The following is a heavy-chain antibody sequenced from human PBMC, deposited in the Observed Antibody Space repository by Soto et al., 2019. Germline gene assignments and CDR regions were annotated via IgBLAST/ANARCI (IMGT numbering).Heavy chain of an antibody. D-gene: IGHD2-15*01. J-gene: IGHJ5*02. CDR3: AHRGLGWYWFDP. V-gene: IGHV2-5*02. CDR1: GFSLSTSGVG. Sequence: QITLKESGPTLVKPTQTLTLTCTFSGFSLSTSGVGVGWIRQPPGKALEWLALIYWDDDNRYSPSLKSRLTITQDTSKNQVVLTMTNMDPVDTATYYCAHRGLGWYWFDPWGQGTLVTVSS. CDR2: IYWDDDN.